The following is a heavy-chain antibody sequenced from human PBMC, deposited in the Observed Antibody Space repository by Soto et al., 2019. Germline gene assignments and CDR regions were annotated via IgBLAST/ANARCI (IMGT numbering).Heavy chain of an antibody. CDR1: GFSFRDYF. Sequence: GGSLRLSCAASGFSFRDYFMSWIRQAPGKGLEWVSYIGPYGNTIYYADSVKGRFTISRDDATSSLHLHMNSLRTEDTAVYYCARDDHTYGVYWGQGTPVTVSS. J-gene: IGHJ4*02. D-gene: IGHD2-21*01. CDR3: ARDDHTYGVY. CDR2: IGPYGNTI. V-gene: IGHV3-11*01.